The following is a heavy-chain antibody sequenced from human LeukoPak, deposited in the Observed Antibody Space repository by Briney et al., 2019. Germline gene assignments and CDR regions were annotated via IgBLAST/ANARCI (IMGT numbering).Heavy chain of an antibody. J-gene: IGHJ6*02. CDR2: INHSGST. CDR3: ARDTYYYGSGKAYYGMDV. D-gene: IGHD3-10*01. Sequence: SETLSLTCAVYGGSFSGYYWSWVRQPPGKGLEWIGEINHSGSTNYNPSLKSRVTISVDPSKKQFSLKLSSVNAADTAVYYCARDTYYYGSGKAYYGMDVWGQGTTVTVSS. V-gene: IGHV4-34*01. CDR1: GGSFSGYY.